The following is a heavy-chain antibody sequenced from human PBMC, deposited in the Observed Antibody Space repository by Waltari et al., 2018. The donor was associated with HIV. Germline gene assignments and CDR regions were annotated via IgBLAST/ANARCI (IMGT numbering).Heavy chain of an antibody. J-gene: IGHJ6*02. D-gene: IGHD2-2*01. Sequence: EMQMVESGGGLDQPGRSLRHTGADSGVNIDHYAMYWVRQAPGKGLEWVSGISWNSDIIGYADSVKGRFTISRDNAKNSLYLQMNSLGAEDTALYYCAKDAASIHYYGMDVWGQGTTVTVS. CDR3: AKDAASIHYYGMDV. CDR2: ISWNSDII. V-gene: IGHV3-9*01. CDR1: GVNIDHYA.